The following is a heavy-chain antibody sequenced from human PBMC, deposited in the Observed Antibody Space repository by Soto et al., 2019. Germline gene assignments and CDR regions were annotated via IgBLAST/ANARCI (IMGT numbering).Heavy chain of an antibody. V-gene: IGHV1-18*01. CDR3: ARDAAVGLFDY. Sequence: QVQLVQSGAEVKKPGASVKVSCKASGYTFTSYGISWVRQAPGQGLEWMGWISAYNGNTKYAQKLQGRVTITTDTTTGTAYMELRGLRSDDTAVYYWARDAAVGLFDYWGQGTLVTVSS. D-gene: IGHD1-26*01. J-gene: IGHJ4*02. CDR1: GYTFTSYG. CDR2: ISAYNGNT.